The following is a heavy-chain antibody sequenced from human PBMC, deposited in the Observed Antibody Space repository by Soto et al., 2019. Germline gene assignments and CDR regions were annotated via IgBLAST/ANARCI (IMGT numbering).Heavy chain of an antibody. V-gene: IGHV3-30*18. CDR3: AKPPARFCSSTSCAIYFDD. CDR1: GFTLSRYG. D-gene: IGHD2-2*01. J-gene: IGHJ4*02. Sequence: GGSLRLSCAASGFTLSRYGMQWVRQAPGKGLEWVAVISYDGSNKYYADSVKGRFTISRDNSKNTLYLQMNSLRAEDTAVYYCAKPPARFCSSTSCAIYFDDWGQGTLVTVAS. CDR2: ISYDGSNK.